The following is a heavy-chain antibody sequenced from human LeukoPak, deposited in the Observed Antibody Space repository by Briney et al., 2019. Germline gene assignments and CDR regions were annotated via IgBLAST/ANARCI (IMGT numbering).Heavy chain of an antibody. Sequence: ETLSLTCTVSGGSISSYYWSWIRQPPGKGLEWVSGISSGGGGTYYADSVKGRFTISRDNSKNTLYLQMNSLRAEDTAVYYCAKKGLVGATDLRAFDYWGQGTLVTVSS. J-gene: IGHJ4*02. CDR2: ISSGGGGT. CDR1: GGSISSYY. D-gene: IGHD1-26*01. V-gene: IGHV3-23*01. CDR3: AKKGLVGATDLRAFDY.